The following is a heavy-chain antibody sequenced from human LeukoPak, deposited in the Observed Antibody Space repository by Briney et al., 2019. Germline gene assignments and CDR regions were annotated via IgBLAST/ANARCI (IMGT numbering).Heavy chain of an antibody. Sequence: GGCLRLSCAASGFTFSSYAVSWVRQAPGKGLEWVSAIIGSGGSTYYADSVKGRFTISRDNSKNTLYLQMNSLRAEDTAVYYCAKDDSWSGYSWGQGTLVTVSS. CDR1: GFTFSSYA. J-gene: IGHJ4*02. V-gene: IGHV3-23*01. CDR2: IIGSGGST. D-gene: IGHD3/OR15-3a*01. CDR3: AKDDSWSGYS.